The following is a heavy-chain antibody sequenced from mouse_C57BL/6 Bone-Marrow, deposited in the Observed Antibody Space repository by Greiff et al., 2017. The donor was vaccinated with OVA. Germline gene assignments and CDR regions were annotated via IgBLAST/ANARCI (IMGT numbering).Heavy chain of an antibody. CDR3: AREDYYGRGFAY. CDR2: IDPSDSYT. D-gene: IGHD1-1*01. V-gene: IGHV1-69*01. J-gene: IGHJ3*01. Sequence: QVQLQQPGAELVMPGASVKLSCKASGYTFTSYCMHWVKQRPGQGLEWIGEIDPSDSYTNYNQKFKGKSTLTVDKSSSTAYMQLSSLTSEDSAVYYCAREDYYGRGFAYWGQGTLVTVSA. CDR1: GYTFTSYC.